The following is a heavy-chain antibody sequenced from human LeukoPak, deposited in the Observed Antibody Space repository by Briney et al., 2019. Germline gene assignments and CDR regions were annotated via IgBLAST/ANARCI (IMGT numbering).Heavy chain of an antibody. CDR2: IRYDGSNK. Sequence: PGGSLRLSCGASGFTFSSYGMHWVRQAPGKGLEWVAFIRYDGSNKYYADSVRGRFTISRDNSKNTLYLQMNRLRVEDAAVYYCARAPVTSCRGAFCYPFDYWGQGTLVTVSS. J-gene: IGHJ4*02. CDR1: GFTFSSYG. CDR3: ARAPVTSCRGAFCYPFDY. V-gene: IGHV3-30*02. D-gene: IGHD2-15*01.